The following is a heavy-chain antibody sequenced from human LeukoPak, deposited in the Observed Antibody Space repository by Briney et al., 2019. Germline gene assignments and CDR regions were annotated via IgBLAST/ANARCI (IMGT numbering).Heavy chain of an antibody. CDR3: ASGASADYDILTGYFNGYFDY. V-gene: IGHV3-53*01. CDR1: GFTFSSYA. Sequence: GGSLRLSCAASGFTFSSYAMSWVRQAPGKGLEWVSVIYSGGSTYYADSVKGRFTISRDNSKNTLYLQMNSLRVDDTAVYFCASGASADYDILTGYFNGYFDYWDQGTLVTVSS. J-gene: IGHJ4*02. D-gene: IGHD3-9*01. CDR2: IYSGGST.